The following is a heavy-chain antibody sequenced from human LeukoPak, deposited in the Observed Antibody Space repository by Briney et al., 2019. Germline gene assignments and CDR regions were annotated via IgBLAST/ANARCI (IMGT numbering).Heavy chain of an antibody. J-gene: IGHJ5*02. Sequence: GGSLRLSCEASGFTFSNYWMSWVRQAPGKGLEWVSVIYSGGSTYYADSVKGRFTISRDNSKNTLYLQMNSLRAEDTAVYYCAKGGCIVVVPAAMFAPWGQGTLVTVSS. D-gene: IGHD2-2*01. CDR2: IYSGGST. CDR3: AKGGCIVVVPAAMFAP. V-gene: IGHV3-53*01. CDR1: GFTFSNYW.